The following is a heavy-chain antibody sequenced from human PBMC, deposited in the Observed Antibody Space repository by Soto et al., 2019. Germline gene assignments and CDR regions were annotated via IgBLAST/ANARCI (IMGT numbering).Heavy chain of an antibody. Sequence: SVKVSCKASGGTFSSYAISWVRQAPGQGLEWMGGIIPIFGTANYAQKFQGRVTITADESTSTAYMELSSLRSEDTAVYYCARDLRGSSGHIIWGQGTLVTVSS. CDR3: ARDLRGSSGHII. V-gene: IGHV1-69*13. J-gene: IGHJ4*02. CDR2: IIPIFGTA. CDR1: GGTFSSYA. D-gene: IGHD6-19*01.